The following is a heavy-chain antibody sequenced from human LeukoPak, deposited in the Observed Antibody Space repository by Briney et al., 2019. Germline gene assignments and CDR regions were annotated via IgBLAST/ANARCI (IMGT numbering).Heavy chain of an antibody. Sequence: GASVKVSCKVSGYTLTELSMHWVRQAPGKGLEWMGGFDPEDGETIYAQKFQGRVTMTEDTSTDTAYMELSSLRSEDTAVYYCATYYYGSGSYYPYAFDIWGQGTMVTVSS. CDR2: FDPEDGET. D-gene: IGHD3-10*01. CDR3: ATYYYGSGSYYPYAFDI. J-gene: IGHJ3*02. CDR1: GYTLTELS. V-gene: IGHV1-24*01.